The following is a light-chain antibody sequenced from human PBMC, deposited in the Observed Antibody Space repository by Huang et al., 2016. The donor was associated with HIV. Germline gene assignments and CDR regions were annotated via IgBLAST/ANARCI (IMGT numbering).Light chain of an antibody. CDR2: WAA. CDR3: HQYYSSPQT. V-gene: IGKV4-1*01. J-gene: IGKJ1*01. CDR1: QSVLYNFNNKNY. Sequence: DIVMTQSPDSLAVSLGERAAINCNSSQSVLYNFNNKNYLAWYKQKPGQAPKLLIYWAATRESGVPARFSGSGSGTDFTLTISSLQAEDVAVYYCHQYYSSPQTFGQGSRVEIK.